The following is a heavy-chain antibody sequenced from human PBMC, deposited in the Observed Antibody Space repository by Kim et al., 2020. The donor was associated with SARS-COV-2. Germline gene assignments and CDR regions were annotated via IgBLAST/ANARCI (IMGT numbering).Heavy chain of an antibody. J-gene: IGHJ4*02. CDR3: ATWCSSTSCLIFDY. D-gene: IGHD2-2*01. Sequence: AQKFQGRVTMTEDTSTDTAYMELSSLRAEDTAVYYCATWCSSTSCLIFDYWGQGTLVTVSS. V-gene: IGHV1-24*01.